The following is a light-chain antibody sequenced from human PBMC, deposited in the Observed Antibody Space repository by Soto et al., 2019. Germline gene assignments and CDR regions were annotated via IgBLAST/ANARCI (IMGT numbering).Light chain of an antibody. J-gene: IGLJ2*01. Sequence: QSVLTQPASVSGSPGQSITISCTGTAYDVGAYIFVSWYQQHPGKAPKVIIYDVYTRPSGVSNRFSGSKLGTTASLTISGLQADDEADYYCASYTGTNTLFGGGTKVTVL. V-gene: IGLV2-14*01. CDR1: AYDVGAYIF. CDR2: DVY. CDR3: ASYTGTNTL.